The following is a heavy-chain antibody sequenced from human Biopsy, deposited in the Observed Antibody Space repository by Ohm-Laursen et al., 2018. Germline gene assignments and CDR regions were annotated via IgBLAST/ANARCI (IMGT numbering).Heavy chain of an antibody. Sequence: GASVKVSCKAPEGTFSNYGVNWVRQAPGQGLEWLGGNIPILGTGNYAHQFQDRVTVVADTSTSKATMELRSLRSDDTAVYYCATKLTGYFHHWGQGTLVIVSS. CDR3: ATKLTGYFHH. D-gene: IGHD3-9*01. V-gene: IGHV1-69*06. J-gene: IGHJ1*01. CDR2: NIPILGTG. CDR1: EGTFSNYG.